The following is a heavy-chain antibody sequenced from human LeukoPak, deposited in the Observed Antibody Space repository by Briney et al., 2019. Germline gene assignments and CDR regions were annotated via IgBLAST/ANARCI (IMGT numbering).Heavy chain of an antibody. CDR1: GFTFSSYD. D-gene: IGHD6-6*01. V-gene: IGHV3-23*01. CDR3: AKGHTPGTYSSSSYFDY. CDR2: IRGSGGST. J-gene: IGHJ4*02. Sequence: GGSLTLSCAPSGFTFSSYDMSWVRHATGKGREWFSAIRGSGGSTYYADCVKGRFNISRENSKNTLYLKIHSLRAGHRAVFHCAKGHTPGTYSSSSYFDYWGQGTLVTVSS.